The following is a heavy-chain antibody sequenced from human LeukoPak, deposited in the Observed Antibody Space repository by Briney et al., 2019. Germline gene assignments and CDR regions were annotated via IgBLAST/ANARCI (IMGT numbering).Heavy chain of an antibody. CDR3: AKVPHYDYVWGSYRPYFDY. J-gene: IGHJ4*02. V-gene: IGHV3-23*01. Sequence: GGSLRLSCAASGFTYSSCAMSWVRQPPGKGLEWVSAISGSGGSTYYADSVKGRFTISRDNSKNTLYLQMNSLRAEDTAVYYCAKVPHYDYVWGSYRPYFDYWGQGILVTVSS. D-gene: IGHD3-16*02. CDR1: GFTYSSCA. CDR2: ISGSGGST.